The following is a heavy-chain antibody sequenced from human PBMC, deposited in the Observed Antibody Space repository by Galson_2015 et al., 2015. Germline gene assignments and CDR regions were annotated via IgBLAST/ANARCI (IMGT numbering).Heavy chain of an antibody. D-gene: IGHD3-22*01. J-gene: IGHJ4*02. CDR1: GGSISSGGYY. Sequence: TLSLTCTVSGGSISSGGYYWSWIRQHPGKGLEWIGYIYYSGSTYYNPSLKSRVTISVDTSKNQFSLKLSSVTAADTAVYYCARAVIVVVITPNVYFDYWGQGTLVTVSS. V-gene: IGHV4-31*03. CDR3: ARAVIVVVITPNVYFDY. CDR2: IYYSGST.